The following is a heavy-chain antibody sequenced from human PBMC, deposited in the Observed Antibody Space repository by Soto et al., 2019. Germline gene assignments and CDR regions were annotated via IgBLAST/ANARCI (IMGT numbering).Heavy chain of an antibody. CDR2: IYSGGST. J-gene: IGHJ5*02. V-gene: IGHV3-53*04. D-gene: IGHD3-10*01. CDR3: ARSGYGSGMYNWFDP. CDR1: GFTVSSNY. Sequence: GGSLRLSCAASGFTVSSNYMSWVRQAPGKGLEWVSVIYSGGSTYYADSMKGGFTISRNNSKNTLYLQMNSLRAEDTAVYYCARSGYGSGMYNWFDPWGQGTLVTVSS.